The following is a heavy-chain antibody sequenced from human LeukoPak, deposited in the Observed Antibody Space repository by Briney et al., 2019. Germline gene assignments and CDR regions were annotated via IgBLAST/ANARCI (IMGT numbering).Heavy chain of an antibody. V-gene: IGHV3-53*01. D-gene: IGHD3-3*01. J-gene: IGHJ4*02. CDR2: IYRGGST. CDR1: GFTVSSNY. Sequence: GGSLRLSCAASGFTVSSNYMSWVRQAPGKGLEWVSIIYRGGSTYYADSVKGRFTISRDNSKNTLYLQMNSLRAEDTAVYYCTRGLSGLYIDYWGQGTLVTVSS. CDR3: TRGLSGLYIDY.